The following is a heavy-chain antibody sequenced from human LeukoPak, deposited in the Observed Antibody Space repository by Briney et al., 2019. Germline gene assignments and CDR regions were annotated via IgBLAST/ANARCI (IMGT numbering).Heavy chain of an antibody. J-gene: IGHJ3*02. V-gene: IGHV4-59*11. CDR2: SYYSGTS. CDR3: ARAYYDSRGEAFDI. CDR1: GGSIGSHY. Sequence: SETLSLTCTVSGGSIGSHYWSWSRQPPGEGLEEIGESYYSGTSSYNPSLTSRVTISVDTSTNQLSLKLSSVRARDTAVYYCARAYYDSRGEAFDIWGLGTMVTVSS. D-gene: IGHD3-22*01.